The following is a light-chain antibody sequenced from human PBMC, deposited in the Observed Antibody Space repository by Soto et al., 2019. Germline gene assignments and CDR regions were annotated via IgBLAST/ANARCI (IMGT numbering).Light chain of an antibody. V-gene: IGKV3-11*01. J-gene: IGKJ5*01. CDR3: HQRNK. CDR1: QSVSSN. Sequence: EIVVTQSPATLSVSPGERATLSCRASQSVSSNLAWYQQKPGQAPRLLIYGASTRVTGIPARFSGSRSGTDFTLTISSLEPEDFAVYFCHQRNKFGQGTRLEIK. CDR2: GAS.